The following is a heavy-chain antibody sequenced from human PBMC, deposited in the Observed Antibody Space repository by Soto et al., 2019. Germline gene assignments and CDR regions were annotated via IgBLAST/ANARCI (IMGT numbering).Heavy chain of an antibody. D-gene: IGHD1-26*01. CDR3: ARAIVGPTTTGWFDP. J-gene: IGHJ5*02. CDR2: IIPIFGTA. CDR1: GGTFSSYA. V-gene: IGHV1-69*13. Sequence: SVKVSCKASGGTFSSYAISWVRQAPGQGLEWMGGIIPIFGTASYAQKFQGRVTITADESTSTAYMELSSLRFEDTAVYYCARAIVGPTTTGWFDPWGQGTPVTVSS.